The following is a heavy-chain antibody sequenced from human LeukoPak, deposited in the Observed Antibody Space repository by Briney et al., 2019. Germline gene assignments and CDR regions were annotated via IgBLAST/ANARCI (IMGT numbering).Heavy chain of an antibody. Sequence: GGSLRLSCAASGFTFSSYGMHWVRQAPGKGLEWVAFIRYDGSNKYYADSVKGRFTISRDTSKNTLYLQMSSLRPEDTAVYYCARGGMRGWYRALVWGKGTTVTISS. V-gene: IGHV3-30*02. J-gene: IGHJ6*04. CDR2: IRYDGSNK. D-gene: IGHD6-19*01. CDR3: ARGGMRGWYRALV. CDR1: GFTFSSYG.